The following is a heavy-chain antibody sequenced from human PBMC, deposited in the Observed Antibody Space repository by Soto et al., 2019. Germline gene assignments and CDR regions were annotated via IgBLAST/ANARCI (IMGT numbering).Heavy chain of an antibody. CDR2: IGDSGGST. Sequence: PGGSLRLSCTASGLPCRSYALSWVRQAPGKGLEWVSIIGDSGGSTFYADSVKGRCTISRDNSKNTLYLQMNNLRAEDTAVYYCAKHFDSGCPDYWGQGTLVTVSS. CDR1: GLPCRSYA. J-gene: IGHJ4*02. V-gene: IGHV3-23*01. CDR3: AKHFDSGCPDY. D-gene: IGHD6-19*01.